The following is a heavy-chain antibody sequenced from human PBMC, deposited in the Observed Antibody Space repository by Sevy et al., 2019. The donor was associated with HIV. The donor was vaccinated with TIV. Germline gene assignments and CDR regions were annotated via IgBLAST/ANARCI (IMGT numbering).Heavy chain of an antibody. CDR2: ISGSGGST. CDR3: AKKGYYYDSSGYYYVHYFDY. J-gene: IGHJ4*02. V-gene: IGHV3-23*01. Sequence: GGSLRLSCAASGFTFSSYAMSWVRQAPGKGLEWVSAISGSGGSTYYADSVKGRFTISRDNSKNTLYLQMNSLRAEDKAVYYCAKKGYYYDSSGYYYVHYFDYWGQGTLVTVSS. CDR1: GFTFSSYA. D-gene: IGHD3-22*01.